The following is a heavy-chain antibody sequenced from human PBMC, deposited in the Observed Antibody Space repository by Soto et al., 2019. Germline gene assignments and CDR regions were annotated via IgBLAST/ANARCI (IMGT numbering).Heavy chain of an antibody. D-gene: IGHD4-17*01. Sequence: QLQLQESGPGLVKPSETLSLTCSVSGDSISTSNYYWGWIRQPPGKGLEWIGHLFYSVGTYYNPSLKSRVSISGDTSKNEFSLKLTSITAADTAIYFCARRGGGDYLFDSWGQGILVTVSS. CDR1: GDSISTSNYY. CDR3: ARRGGGDYLFDS. V-gene: IGHV4-39*07. CDR2: LFYSVGT. J-gene: IGHJ4*02.